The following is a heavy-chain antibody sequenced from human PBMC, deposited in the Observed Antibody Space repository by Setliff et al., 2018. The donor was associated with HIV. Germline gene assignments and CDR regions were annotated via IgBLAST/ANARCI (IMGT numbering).Heavy chain of an antibody. CDR2: ISAYNGKT. J-gene: IGHJ6*03. Sequence: ASVKVSCKASGFPFSSYGISWVRQAPGQGLEWMGWISAYNGKTEYAQNFQGRVTMTTDISTSTAWTSTSTAYMELRSLRSDDTAVYYCASCMAGHYCYYMDVWGKGTTVTV. V-gene: IGHV1-18*01. CDR1: GFPFSSYG. CDR3: ASCMAGHYCYYMDV. D-gene: IGHD6-19*01.